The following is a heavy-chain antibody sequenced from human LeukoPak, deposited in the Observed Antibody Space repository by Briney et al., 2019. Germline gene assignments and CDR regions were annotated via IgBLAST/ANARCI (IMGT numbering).Heavy chain of an antibody. D-gene: IGHD1-26*01. CDR1: GFTVSSNY. CDR3: ARGAAFSGSYSLDF. CDR2: IYSSGTT. Sequence: GGSLRLSCAASGFTVSSNYMSWVRQAPGRGLEWVSVIYSSGTTFYAYSVKGRFTISRDNSKNTLFLQMSGLRDDDTAVYYCARGAAFSGSYSLDFWGQGTLVTVSS. J-gene: IGHJ4*02. V-gene: IGHV3-53*01.